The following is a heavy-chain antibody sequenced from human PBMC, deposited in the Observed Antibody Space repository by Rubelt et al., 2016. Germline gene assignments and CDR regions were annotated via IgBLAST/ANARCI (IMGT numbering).Heavy chain of an antibody. D-gene: IGHD4-17*01. CDR2: ISGSGGST. Sequence: RLSCAASGFTFSSYAMSCVRQAPGKGLEWVSAISGSGGSTYYADSVKGRFTISRDNSKNTLYLQMNSLRAEDTAVYYCAKVPIRTVTSTFDYWGQGTLVTVSS. V-gene: IGHV3-23*01. CDR3: AKVPIRTVTSTFDY. J-gene: IGHJ4*02. CDR1: GFTFSSYA.